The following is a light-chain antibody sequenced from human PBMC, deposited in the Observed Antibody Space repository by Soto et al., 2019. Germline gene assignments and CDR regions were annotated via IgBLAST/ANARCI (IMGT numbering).Light chain of an antibody. CDR1: QTISSY. CDR2: AAS. J-gene: IGKJ2*01. CDR3: QQSHSIPYT. V-gene: IGKV1-39*01. Sequence: DITMTQSPSSLSASVGDRVTITCRASQTISSYLNWYQQKPGKAPKLLIYAASILQNGVPSRFSGSGSGTDFTLTISSLQPEDFASYYCQQSHSIPYTFGQGTKLEIK.